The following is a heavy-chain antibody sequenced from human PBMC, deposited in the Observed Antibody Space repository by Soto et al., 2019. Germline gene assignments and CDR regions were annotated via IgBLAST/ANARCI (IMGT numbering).Heavy chain of an antibody. CDR1: GWIFTFQY. CDR3: ARSATSGDQHFIDS. D-gene: IGHD7-27*01. J-gene: IGHJ4*02. CDR2: ITPYNGNV. Sequence: QMQLLQSGAEVKKTGSSVKISCKTSGWIFTFQYLHWGRQAPGQGLEWLGWITPYNGNVKYAQHFQGRISLTRDNSLTPLFLELRDLRPEDTGLYYCARSATSGDQHFIDSWGQGTLVTVSS. V-gene: IGHV1-45*02.